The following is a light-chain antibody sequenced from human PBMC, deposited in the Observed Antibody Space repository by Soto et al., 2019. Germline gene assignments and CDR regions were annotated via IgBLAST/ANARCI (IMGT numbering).Light chain of an antibody. J-gene: IGKJ5*01. Sequence: DIKLTQSPSTLSASVGERVTLTCRASQSISSWLAWYQQKPGKAPKLLIYDASSLESGVPSRFSGSGSGTEFTLTISSLQPDDFATYYCQQYNSYPITFGQGTRLEI. CDR1: QSISSW. CDR3: QQYNSYPIT. CDR2: DAS. V-gene: IGKV1-5*01.